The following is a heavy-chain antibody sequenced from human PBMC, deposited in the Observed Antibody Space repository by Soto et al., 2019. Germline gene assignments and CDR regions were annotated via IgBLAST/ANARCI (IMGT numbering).Heavy chain of an antibody. CDR2: IYYSGNT. D-gene: IGHD3-16*01. Sequence: QVQLQESGPGLVKPSQTLSLTCTVSGGSTSSDNYWSWIRQPPGKGLEWIGHIYYSGNTDYNPSLKSRLAISIDTSKNQFSLKLSSVTAAGTAVYFCAREGGESSDGLYYFDSWGQGSLVTVSS. CDR3: AREGGESSDGLYYFDS. CDR1: GGSTSSDNY. V-gene: IGHV4-30-4*01. J-gene: IGHJ4*02.